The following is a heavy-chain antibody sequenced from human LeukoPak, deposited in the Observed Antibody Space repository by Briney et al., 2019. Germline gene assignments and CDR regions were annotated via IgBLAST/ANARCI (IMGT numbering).Heavy chain of an antibody. Sequence: SETLSLTCTVSGVSGSSSYWSWIRQPPGKGLEWIGYIYYSGSTNYNPSLKSRVTISVDTSKNQFSLKLSSVTAADTAVYYCARGVDYDFWSGYYGGPDAFDIWGQGTMVTVSS. CDR2: IYYSGST. CDR1: GVSGSSSY. V-gene: IGHV4-59*02. J-gene: IGHJ3*02. D-gene: IGHD3-3*01. CDR3: ARGVDYDFWSGYYGGPDAFDI.